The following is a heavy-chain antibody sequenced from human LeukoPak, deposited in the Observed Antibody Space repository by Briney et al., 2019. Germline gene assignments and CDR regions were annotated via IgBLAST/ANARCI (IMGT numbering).Heavy chain of an antibody. J-gene: IGHJ4*02. CDR1: GGSISSYY. CDR3: ARLVPAATFDY. Sequence: SETLSLTCTVSGGSISSYYWSWIRQPPGKGLEWIGYIYYSGSTNYNPSLKSRVTISVDTSKNQFSLKLSSVTAADTAVYYCARLVPAATFDYWGQGTLVTVSS. V-gene: IGHV4-59*12. D-gene: IGHD2-2*01. CDR2: IYYSGST.